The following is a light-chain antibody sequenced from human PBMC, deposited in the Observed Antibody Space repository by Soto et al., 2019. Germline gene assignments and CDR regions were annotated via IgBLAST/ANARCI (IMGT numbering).Light chain of an antibody. Sequence: EIVLTQSPTTLSLSPGEGATLSCRASQRLLSSCLVWYQQRPGQAPRLLIYEASTRAPGIPDRFSGSGSGTDFILTISRVEPEDFAVYYCQQFGRSVTFGGGTKVEI. V-gene: IGKV3-20*01. CDR2: EAS. CDR3: QQFGRSVT. J-gene: IGKJ4*01. CDR1: QRLLSSC.